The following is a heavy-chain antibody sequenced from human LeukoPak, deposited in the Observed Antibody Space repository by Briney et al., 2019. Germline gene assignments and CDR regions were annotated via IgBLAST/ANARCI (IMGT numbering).Heavy chain of an antibody. Sequence: PSETLSLTCAVYGGSFSGYYWSWIRQPPGKGLEWIGEINHSGSNNYNPSLKSRVTISVDTSKNQFALKLRSVTAADTAVYYCASREMATIDIGGKGTLVTVAS. J-gene: IGHJ4*02. CDR1: GGSFSGYY. V-gene: IGHV4-34*01. CDR2: INHSGSN. CDR3: ASREMATIDI. D-gene: IGHD5-24*01.